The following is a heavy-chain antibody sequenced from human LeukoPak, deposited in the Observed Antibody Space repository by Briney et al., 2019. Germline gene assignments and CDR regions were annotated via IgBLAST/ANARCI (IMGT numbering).Heavy chain of an antibody. CDR1: GFTFGHYG. V-gene: IGHV3-23*01. CDR3: AKSLPYAVYSGGDCPYYFEY. CDR2: IRGNAAQT. J-gene: IGHJ4*02. Sequence: GGSLRLSCAASGFTFGHYGMAWARQAPGKGLEWVSAIRGNAAQTFYADSVRGRFTISRDNSKNTLYLEMNSLRAEDSAVYYCAKSLPYAVYSGGDCPYYFEYWGQGAQVPVSS. D-gene: IGHD2-21*02.